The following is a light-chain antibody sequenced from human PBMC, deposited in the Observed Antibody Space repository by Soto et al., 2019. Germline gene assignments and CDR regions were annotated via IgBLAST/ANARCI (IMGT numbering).Light chain of an antibody. CDR2: DAS. CDR3: QQRRNWPPIFT. J-gene: IGKJ3*01. V-gene: IGKV3-11*01. CDR1: QSVSSY. Sequence: EIVLTQSPATLFLSPGERATLSCRASQSVSSYLAWYQQKPGQAPRLLIYDASNMATGIPARFSGSGSRTDFTLSISSLEPEDFAVYYCQQRRNWPPIFTFGPGTKVYIK.